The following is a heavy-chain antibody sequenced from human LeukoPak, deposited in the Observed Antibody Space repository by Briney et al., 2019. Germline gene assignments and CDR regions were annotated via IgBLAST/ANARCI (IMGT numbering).Heavy chain of an antibody. CDR1: GFTFSSYA. J-gene: IGHJ6*02. V-gene: IGHV3-30-3*01. D-gene: IGHD6-19*01. Sequence: PGGSLRLSCAASGFTFSSYAMHWVRQAPGKGLEWVAVISYDGSNKYYADSVKGRFTISRDNSKNTLYLQMNSLRAEDTAVYYCARDRGQWLAQAYGMDVWGQGTTVTVSS. CDR3: ARDRGQWLAQAYGMDV. CDR2: ISYDGSNK.